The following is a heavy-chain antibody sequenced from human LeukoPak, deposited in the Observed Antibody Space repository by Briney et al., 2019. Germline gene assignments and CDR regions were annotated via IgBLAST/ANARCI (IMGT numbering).Heavy chain of an antibody. CDR1: GGSISSGGYY. CDR3: ARGRYCSGGSCYDYYYYYMDV. D-gene: IGHD2-15*01. CDR2: IYYSGST. Sequence: SETLSLTCTVSGGSISSGGYYWSWIRQHPRKGLEWIGYIYYSGSTYYNPSLKSRVTISVDTSKNQFSLKLSSVTAADTAVYYCARGRYCSGGSCYDYYYYYMDVWGKGTTVTVSS. J-gene: IGHJ6*03. V-gene: IGHV4-31*03.